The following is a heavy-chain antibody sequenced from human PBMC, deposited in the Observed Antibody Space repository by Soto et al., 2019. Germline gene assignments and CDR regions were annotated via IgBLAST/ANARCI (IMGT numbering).Heavy chain of an antibody. Sequence: PGGSLRLACAASGFTFSSYAMHWVRQAPGKGLEWVAVISYDGSNKYYADSVKGRFTISRDNSKNTLYLQMDSLRAEDTAVYYCARDPQYRYDSSRPPLFDYWGQGT. V-gene: IGHV3-30-3*01. CDR1: GFTFSSYA. D-gene: IGHD3-22*01. CDR3: ARDPQYRYDSSRPPLFDY. CDR2: ISYDGSNK. J-gene: IGHJ4*02.